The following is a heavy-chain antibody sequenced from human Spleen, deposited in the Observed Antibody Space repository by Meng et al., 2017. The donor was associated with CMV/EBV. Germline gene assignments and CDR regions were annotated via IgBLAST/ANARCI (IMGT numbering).Heavy chain of an antibody. D-gene: IGHD3-10*01. V-gene: IGHV1-69*05. CDR2: IIPIFGTA. J-gene: IGHJ6*02. Sequence: SVKVSCKASGGTFSSYAISWVRQAPGQGLEWMGGIIPIFGTANYAQKFQGRVTMTRNTSISTAYMELSSLRSEDTAVYYCARGAVWFGESMTTYYYYGMDVWGQGTTVTVSS. CDR1: GGTFSSYA. CDR3: ARGAVWFGESMTTYYYYGMDV.